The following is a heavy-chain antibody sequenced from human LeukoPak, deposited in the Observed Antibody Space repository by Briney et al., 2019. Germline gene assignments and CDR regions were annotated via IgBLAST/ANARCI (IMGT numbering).Heavy chain of an antibody. CDR2: ISGSGDST. Sequence: GGTLRLSCAASGFRFSSYGMSWVRQAPGKGLDWVSSISGSGDSTYYADSVKGQFTISRDNSKNTVYLQMNSLRAEDTAVYYCMSGYGWFDPWGQGTLVTVSS. CDR1: GFRFSSYG. CDR3: MSGYGWFDP. D-gene: IGHD5-12*01. V-gene: IGHV3-23*01. J-gene: IGHJ5*02.